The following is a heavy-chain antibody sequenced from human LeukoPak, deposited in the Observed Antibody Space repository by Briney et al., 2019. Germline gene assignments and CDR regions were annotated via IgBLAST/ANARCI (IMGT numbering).Heavy chain of an antibody. Sequence: PGGSLRLSCSASGFTFSSYVLSWVRQAPGKGLEWVSAIGGTGDRIYYADPVKGRYTISRDNTKNTLYLQMNSLTAEDTAVYYCAKDPRGGYSGSWYFDYWGQGTLVTVSP. CDR2: IGGTGDRI. CDR3: AKDPRGGYSGSWYFDY. J-gene: IGHJ4*02. D-gene: IGHD5-12*01. V-gene: IGHV3-23*01. CDR1: GFTFSSYV.